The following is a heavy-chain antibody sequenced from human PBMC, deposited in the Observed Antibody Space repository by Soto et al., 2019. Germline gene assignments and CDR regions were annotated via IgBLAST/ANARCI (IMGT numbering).Heavy chain of an antibody. V-gene: IGHV4-31*02. D-gene: IGHD2-2*01. CDR1: GGSIGRGGYY. Sequence: LQTMCLTWTVSGGSIGRGGYYWSWIRQHPGKGLEWIGYIYYSGSTYYNPSLKSRVTISVDTSKNQFSLKLSSVTAADSAVYSCARYPSSRPDFEYWGQGTLVTVSS. CDR3: ARYPSSRPDFEY. J-gene: IGHJ4*02. CDR2: IYYSGST.